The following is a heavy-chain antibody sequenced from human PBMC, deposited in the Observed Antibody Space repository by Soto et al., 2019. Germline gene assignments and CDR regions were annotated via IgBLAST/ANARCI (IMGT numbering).Heavy chain of an antibody. J-gene: IGHJ6*03. Sequence: QVQLQESGPGLVKPSGTLSLTCAVSSGSISSSNWWSWVRQPPGKGLEWIGEIYHSGSTNYNPSLKSRLTISLDKSKNQFSLKLSSVTAADTAVYYCARAPPPDYDHYGHYMDVWGKGTPVTLSS. D-gene: IGHD4-17*01. CDR3: ARAPPPDYDHYGHYMDV. CDR2: IYHSGST. CDR1: SGSISSSNW. V-gene: IGHV4-4*02.